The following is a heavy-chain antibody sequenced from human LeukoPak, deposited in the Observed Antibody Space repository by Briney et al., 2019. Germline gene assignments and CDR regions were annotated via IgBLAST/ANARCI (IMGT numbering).Heavy chain of an antibody. Sequence: ASVKVSCKASGYTFTGYYMHWVRQAPGQGFEWMGWVNPNSGDTNYAQKFQGRVTMTSDTSISTAYMDLNRLRSDDTAVYYCARGTSETYYSRLGYWGQGTLVTVSS. V-gene: IGHV1-2*02. CDR3: ARGTSETYYSRLGY. CDR2: VNPNSGDT. J-gene: IGHJ4*02. CDR1: GYTFTGYY. D-gene: IGHD2/OR15-2a*01.